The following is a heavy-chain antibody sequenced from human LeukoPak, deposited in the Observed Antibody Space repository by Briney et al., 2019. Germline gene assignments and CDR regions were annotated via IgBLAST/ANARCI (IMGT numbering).Heavy chain of an antibody. J-gene: IGHJ4*01. CDR3: VRDGGYTGGWTYGAGDY. CDR2: ISNDGSEK. Sequence: GGSLRLSCAASGFTFSAYVMHWVRQAPGKGLECVAVISNDGSEKYCADSVKGRFSISRDNSKNTLYLQMSSLRTEDTAVYYCVRDGGYTGGWTYGAGDYWGQGNLVTVSS. CDR1: GFTFSAYV. V-gene: IGHV3-30*04. D-gene: IGHD2-8*02.